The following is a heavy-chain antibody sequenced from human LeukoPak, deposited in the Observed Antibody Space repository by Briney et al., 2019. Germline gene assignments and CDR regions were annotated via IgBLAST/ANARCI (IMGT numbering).Heavy chain of an antibody. D-gene: IGHD3-16*02. J-gene: IGHJ6*02. CDR3: ARDSLSIYGMDV. CDR2: IYYSGST. Sequence: SETLSLTSTVPGGSISSYYWSWLRQPPGKGLEWIGYIYYSGSTNYNPSLKSRVTISVDTSKNQFSLKLSSVTAADTAVYYCARDSLSIYGMDVWGQGTTVTVSS. V-gene: IGHV4-59*01. CDR1: GGSISSYY.